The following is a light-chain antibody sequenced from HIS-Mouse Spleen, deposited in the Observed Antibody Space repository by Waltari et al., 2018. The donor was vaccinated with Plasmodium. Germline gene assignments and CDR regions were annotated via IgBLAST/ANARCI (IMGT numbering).Light chain of an antibody. CDR2: EVS. J-gene: IGLJ1*01. Sequence: QSALTQPASVSGSPGQSLTISCPGTSRDVGGYNYVSWYQQHPGKAPKLMIYEVSNRPAGVSNRFSGSKSGNTASLTISGLQAEDEADYYCSSYTSSSTLLYVFGTGTKVTVL. CDR1: SRDVGGYNY. V-gene: IGLV2-14*01. CDR3: SSYTSSSTLLYV.